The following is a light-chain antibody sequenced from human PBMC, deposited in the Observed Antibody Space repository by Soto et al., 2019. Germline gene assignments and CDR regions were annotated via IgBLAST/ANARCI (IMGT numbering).Light chain of an antibody. CDR1: SSNIGSNY. CDR3: GTWDASLSWGV. V-gene: IGLV1-51*01. J-gene: IGLJ3*02. CDR2: DTY. Sequence: QPVLTQPPSASGTPGQRVTISCSGSSSNIGSNYVYWYQQFPGTAPKLLIYDTYKRPSGIPDRFSGSRSGTSATLVITGLQTGDEADYFCGTWDASLSWGVFGGGTKLTVL.